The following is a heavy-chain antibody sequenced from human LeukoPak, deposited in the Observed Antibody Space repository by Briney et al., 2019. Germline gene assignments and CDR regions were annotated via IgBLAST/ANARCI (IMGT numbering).Heavy chain of an antibody. CDR3: ARDRPPDVEMATKTPSRYYYGMDV. Sequence: GRSLRLSCAASGFTFSSYAMHWVRQAPGKGLEWVAVISYDGSNKYYADSVKGRFTISRDNSKNTLYLQMNSLRAEDTAVYYCARDRPPDVEMATKTPSRYYYGMDVWGQGTTVTVSS. CDR2: ISYDGSNK. D-gene: IGHD5-24*01. V-gene: IGHV3-30*04. J-gene: IGHJ6*02. CDR1: GFTFSSYA.